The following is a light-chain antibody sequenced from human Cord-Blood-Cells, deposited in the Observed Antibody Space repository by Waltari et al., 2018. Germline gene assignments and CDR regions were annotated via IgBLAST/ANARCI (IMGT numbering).Light chain of an antibody. CDR3: CSYAGSRV. Sequence: QSALTPPASVSGSPGQSITISCTGTRGDVGSYTLVSWYQPHPGKAPNPVIYEGSKRPSGVSNRFSGSKSGNTSSLTISGLQAEDEADYYCCSYAGSRVFGGGTKLTVL. CDR2: EGS. J-gene: IGLJ3*02. V-gene: IGLV2-23*01. CDR1: RGDVGSYTL.